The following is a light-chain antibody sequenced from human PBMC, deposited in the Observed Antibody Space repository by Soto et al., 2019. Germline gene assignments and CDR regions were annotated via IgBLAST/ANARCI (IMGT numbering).Light chain of an antibody. CDR2: AAS. CDR1: QSIRNY. CDR3: QQPDSTPQT. Sequence: DIQMTQSPSSLSASVGDRVTISCRASQSIRNYVSWYQQKPGTAPKLLIRAASTLQSGVPSRFSGICSGKDFTLTISSLQIEDFATYFCQQPDSTPQTFGQGTNVEI. J-gene: IGKJ1*01. V-gene: IGKV1-39*01.